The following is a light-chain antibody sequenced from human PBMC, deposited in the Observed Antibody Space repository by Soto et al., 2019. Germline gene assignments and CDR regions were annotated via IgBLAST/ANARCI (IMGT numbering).Light chain of an antibody. V-gene: IGLV2-8*01. CDR1: SSDVGGYNY. CDR2: EVS. Sequence: QSALTQPPSASGSPGQSVTISCTGTSSDVGGYNYVSWYQQQPGKAPKLMIYEVSKRPSGVPDRFSGSKSGNTASLTVSALQAEDEADYYCTSYAGSTNYVFGSGTKVTVL. J-gene: IGLJ1*01. CDR3: TSYAGSTNYV.